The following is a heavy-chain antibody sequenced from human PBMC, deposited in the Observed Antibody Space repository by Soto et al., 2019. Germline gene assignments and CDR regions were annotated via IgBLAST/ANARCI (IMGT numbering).Heavy chain of an antibody. J-gene: IGHJ4*02. Sequence: SETLSLTCTVSGGSISSFYWSWIRQPAGKGMEWIGRIHSTENTNYNPSLKSRITMSIDTSNNQFSLKLSSLTAADTAVYYCARALSSAAGLYFDYWGQGTRVTVSS. V-gene: IGHV4-4*07. CDR1: GGSISSFY. CDR3: ARALSSAAGLYFDY. D-gene: IGHD6-13*01. CDR2: IHSTENT.